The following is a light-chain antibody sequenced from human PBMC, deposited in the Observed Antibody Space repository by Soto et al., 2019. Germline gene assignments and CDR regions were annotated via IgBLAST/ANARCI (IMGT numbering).Light chain of an antibody. J-gene: IGKJ2*01. CDR1: QGIKTD. CDR3: LQDYNYPYT. CDR2: AAS. Sequence: IQMTQSPSSLSASVGDRVTITCRASQGIKTDVAWYQQKPGKAPKLLIYAASSLQGGVPPRFSGSGSGTDFTLTISSLQPEDFATYYCLQDYNYPYTFGQGT. V-gene: IGKV1-6*01.